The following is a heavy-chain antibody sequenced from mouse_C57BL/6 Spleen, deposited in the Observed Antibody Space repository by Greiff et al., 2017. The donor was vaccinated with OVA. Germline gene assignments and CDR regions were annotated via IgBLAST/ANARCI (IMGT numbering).Heavy chain of an antibody. Sequence: QVQLKQSGPGLVQPSQCLSITCTVSGFSLTSYGVHRVRQSPGQGLEWLGGIWRGGSTDYNAAFISRLSISKDNSKSQVFFKMNSLQADDTAIYYCARNGGYAMDYWGQGTSVTVSS. J-gene: IGHJ4*01. CDR2: IWRGGST. CDR3: ARNGGYAMDY. CDR1: GFSLTSYG. V-gene: IGHV2-2*01.